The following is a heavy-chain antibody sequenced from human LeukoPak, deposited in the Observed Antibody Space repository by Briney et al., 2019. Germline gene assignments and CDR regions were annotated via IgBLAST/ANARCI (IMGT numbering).Heavy chain of an antibody. D-gene: IGHD3-3*01. J-gene: IGHJ6*03. Sequence: SSETLSLTCTVSGGSISSSYWSWIRQPPRQGLEWDGYISNIGSANYNPSLRVRVSISVGMSNNQILLDLTSVTAADTAVYYCARAQYDGFSSGYSRRFYYMDVWGKGTTVSVPS. V-gene: IGHV4-59*01. CDR2: ISNIGSA. CDR1: GGSISSSY. CDR3: ARAQYDGFSSGYSRRFYYMDV.